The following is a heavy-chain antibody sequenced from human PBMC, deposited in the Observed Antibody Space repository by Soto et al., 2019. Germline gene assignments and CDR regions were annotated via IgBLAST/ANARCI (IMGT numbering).Heavy chain of an antibody. CDR2: IYYSGST. V-gene: IGHV4-30-4*01. D-gene: IGHD3-22*01. J-gene: IGHJ1*01. CDR1: GGSISSGDYY. Sequence: QVQLQESGPGLVKPSQTLSLTCTVSGGSISSGDYYWSWIRQPPGKGLEWIGYIYYSGSTYYNPSLKSRVTISVDTSKNQFSLKLSSVTAADTAVYYCARGPSVTLAYYDSSGYAPAEYFQHWGQGTLVTVSS. CDR3: ARGPSVTLAYYDSSGYAPAEYFQH.